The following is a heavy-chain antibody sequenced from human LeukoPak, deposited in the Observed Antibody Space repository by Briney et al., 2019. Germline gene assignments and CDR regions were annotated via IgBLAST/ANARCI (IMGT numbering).Heavy chain of an antibody. CDR1: GFTVSSNY. V-gene: IGHV3-53*01. CDR2: IYSGGNT. Sequence: PGGSLRLSCAASGFTVSSNYMSWVRQAPGKGLEWVSVIYSGGNTYYADSVKGRFTISRDNSKNTLYLQMNSLRAEDMAVYYCAREGSGSYFDYWGQGTLVTVSS. J-gene: IGHJ4*02. D-gene: IGHD3-10*01. CDR3: AREGSGSYFDY.